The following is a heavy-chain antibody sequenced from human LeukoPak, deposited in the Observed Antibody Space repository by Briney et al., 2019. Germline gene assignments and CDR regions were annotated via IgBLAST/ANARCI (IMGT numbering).Heavy chain of an antibody. CDR1: GFTFSSYS. Sequence: GSLRLSCAASGFTFSSYSMNWVRQAPGKGLEWIGYIYYSGSTNYNPSLKSRVTISVDTSKNQFSLKLSSVTAADTAVYYCARGRAVAALDYWGQGTLVTVSS. CDR2: IYYSGST. D-gene: IGHD6-19*01. CDR3: ARGRAVAALDY. V-gene: IGHV4-59*01. J-gene: IGHJ4*02.